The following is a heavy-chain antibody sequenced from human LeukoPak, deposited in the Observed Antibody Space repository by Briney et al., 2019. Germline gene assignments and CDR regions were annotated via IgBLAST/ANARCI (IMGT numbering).Heavy chain of an antibody. CDR3: ARSPRYSSSFLAKVYYGMDV. V-gene: IGHV4-59*08. CDR2: ISNSTGT. D-gene: IGHD6-6*01. CDR1: VVSISSYQ. Sequence: SESLSLTCAVSVVSISSYQWSCIRQPPRQGLTCTGHISNSTGTNYKPSLKSRVTLSVDPSKNQFSLKLSSVTAAHTAVYYCARSPRYSSSFLAKVYYGMDVWGQGTTVTVSS. J-gene: IGHJ6*02.